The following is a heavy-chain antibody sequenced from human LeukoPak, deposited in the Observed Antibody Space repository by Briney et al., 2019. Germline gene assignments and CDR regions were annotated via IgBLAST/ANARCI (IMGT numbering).Heavy chain of an antibody. Sequence: GAXVKVXCXASGYTFTSYAMNWVRQAPGQGLEWMGWINTNTGNPTYAQGFTGRVVFSLDSSVSTAYVQMSSLKAEDTAVYYCARLTVEAFGTGFDYWGQGTLVTVSS. CDR3: ARLTVEAFGTGFDY. CDR2: INTNTGNP. CDR1: GYTFTSYA. V-gene: IGHV7-4-1*02. D-gene: IGHD2-8*02. J-gene: IGHJ4*02.